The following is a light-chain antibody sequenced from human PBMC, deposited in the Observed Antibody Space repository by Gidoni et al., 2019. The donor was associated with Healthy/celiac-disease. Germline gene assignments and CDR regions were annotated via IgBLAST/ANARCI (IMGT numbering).Light chain of an antibody. Sequence: SFLSASVGDRVTITCRASQGISSYLAWYQQKPGKAPKLLIYAASTLQGGVPSRFSGSGSGTEFTLTISSLQPEDFATYSCQQLSSSPLTFGPXTKVDIK. J-gene: IGKJ3*01. CDR2: AAS. CDR3: QQLSSSPLT. V-gene: IGKV1-9*01. CDR1: QGISSY.